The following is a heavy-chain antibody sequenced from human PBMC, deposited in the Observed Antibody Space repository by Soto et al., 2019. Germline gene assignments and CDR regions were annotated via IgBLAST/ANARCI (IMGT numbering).Heavy chain of an antibody. CDR1: GGSFSGYY. CDR3: ARDCPYSSSCRYYYYGMDV. Sequence: SETLSLTCAVYGGSFSGYYWGWIRQPPGKGLEWIGSIYHSGSTYYNPSLKSRVTISVDTSKNQFSLKLSSVTAADTAVYYCARDCPYSSSCRYYYYGMDVWGQGTTVTVSS. D-gene: IGHD6-13*01. CDR2: IYHSGST. V-gene: IGHV4-38-2*02. J-gene: IGHJ6*02.